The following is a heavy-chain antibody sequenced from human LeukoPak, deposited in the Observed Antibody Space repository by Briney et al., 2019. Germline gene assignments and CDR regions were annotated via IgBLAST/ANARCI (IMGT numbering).Heavy chain of an antibody. D-gene: IGHD2-15*01. CDR1: GFTFSSYA. CDR3: AKPGAYCSGGSCYSVFYYYYYMDV. CDR2: ISGSGGST. J-gene: IGHJ6*03. V-gene: IGHV3-23*01. Sequence: GGSLRLSCAASGFTFSSYAMSWVRQAPGKGLEWVSAISGSGGSTYYAGSVKGRFTISRDNSKNTLYLQMNSLRAEDTAVYYCAKPGAYCSGGSCYSVFYYYYYMDVWGKGTTVTVSS.